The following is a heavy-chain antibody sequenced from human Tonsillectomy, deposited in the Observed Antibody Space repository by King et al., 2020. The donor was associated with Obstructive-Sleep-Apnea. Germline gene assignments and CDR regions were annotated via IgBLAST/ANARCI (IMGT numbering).Heavy chain of an antibody. CDR1: GFTFCNYW. Sequence: VQLVESGGGLVQPGGSLRISCAASGFTFCNYWMNWVRQAPGKGLEWVANVKQDGSEKYYVDSVKGRFTISRDNAKNSLYLQMNSLRAEDTAVYYCARTRGGDGWYFDLWGRGTLVTVSS. D-gene: IGHD5-24*01. CDR3: ARTRGGDGWYFDL. CDR2: VKQDGSEK. J-gene: IGHJ2*01. V-gene: IGHV3-7*01.